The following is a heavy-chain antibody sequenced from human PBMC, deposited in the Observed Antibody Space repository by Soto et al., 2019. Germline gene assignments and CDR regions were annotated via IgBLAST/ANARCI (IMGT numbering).Heavy chain of an antibody. D-gene: IGHD3-10*01. J-gene: IGHJ4*02. CDR1: GGSISSYY. CDR2: IYYSGST. V-gene: IGHV4-59*08. CDR3: AISSYYVDY. Sequence: SETLSLTCTVSGGSISSYYWSWIRQPPGKGLEWIGYIYYSGSTNYNPSLKSRVTISVDTSKNQFSLKLSSVTAADTAVYYCAISSYYVDYWGQGTLVTVSS.